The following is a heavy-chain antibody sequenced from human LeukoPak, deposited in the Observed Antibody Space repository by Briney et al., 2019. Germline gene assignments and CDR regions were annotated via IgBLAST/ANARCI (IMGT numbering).Heavy chain of an antibody. CDR3: AREPRSYYYDSNAFDI. V-gene: IGHV3-11*01. CDR2: ISSSGTTI. Sequence: GGSLRLSCAASGFTFSDYYMSWIRQAPGKGLEWVSYISSSGTTISYTDSVKGRFTISRDNAKNSLYLQMNSLRAEDTAVYYCAREPRSYYYDSNAFDIWGQGTMVTVSS. D-gene: IGHD3-22*01. J-gene: IGHJ3*02. CDR1: GFTFSDYY.